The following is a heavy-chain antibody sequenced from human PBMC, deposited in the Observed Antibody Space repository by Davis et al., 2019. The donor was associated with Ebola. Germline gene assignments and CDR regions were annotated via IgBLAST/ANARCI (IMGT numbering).Heavy chain of an antibody. CDR2: VSAHNSHT. D-gene: IGHD7-27*01. J-gene: IGHJ4*02. CDR1: GYTFTNYG. Sequence: AASVKVSCKASGYTFTNYGVSWLRQAPGLGLEWMGWVSAHNSHTDYAQNFQGRVTLTTDTSTSTAYMELRSLRSHDTAVYYCARAGATLTQSFDNWGQGTLVTVSS. CDR3: ARAGATLTQSFDN. V-gene: IGHV1-18*01.